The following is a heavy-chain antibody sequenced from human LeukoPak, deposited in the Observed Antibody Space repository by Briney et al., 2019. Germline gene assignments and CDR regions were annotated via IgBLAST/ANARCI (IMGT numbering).Heavy chain of an antibody. V-gene: IGHV4-30-2*01. D-gene: IGHD4-11*01. CDR2: IYHSGST. CDR1: GGSISSGGYY. Sequence: SETLSLTCTVSGGSISSGGYYWRWIRQPPGKGLEWIGYIYHSGSTYYNPSLKSRVTISVDRSKNQFSLKLSSVTAADTAVYYCAREWTTVTTYDYWGQGTLVTVSS. J-gene: IGHJ4*02. CDR3: AREWTTVTTYDY.